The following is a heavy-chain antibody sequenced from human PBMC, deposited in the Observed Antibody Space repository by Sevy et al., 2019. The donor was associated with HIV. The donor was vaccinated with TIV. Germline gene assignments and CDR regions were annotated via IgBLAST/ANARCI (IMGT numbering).Heavy chain of an antibody. V-gene: IGHV3-33*01. Sequence: RGSLRLSCAASGFTFSSYGIHWVRQAPGRGLEWVAVIWYDGINKYYADSVKGRFTISRDNSKNTLYLQMNSLRAEDTAVYYCARDNLPPVMVTMVRGALSYYFDYWGQGTLVTVSS. CDR2: IWYDGINK. CDR3: ARDNLPPVMVTMVRGALSYYFDY. D-gene: IGHD3-10*01. J-gene: IGHJ4*02. CDR1: GFTFSSYG.